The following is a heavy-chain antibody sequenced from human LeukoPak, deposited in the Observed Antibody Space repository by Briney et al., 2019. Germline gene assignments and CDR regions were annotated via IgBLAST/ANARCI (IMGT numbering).Heavy chain of an antibody. V-gene: IGHV3-7*01. CDR1: GFTFSSYW. J-gene: IGHJ6*02. CDR3: ARDEQTYDFLEWLQSIPHYYYGMDV. Sequence: PGGSLRLSCAASGFTFSSYWMSWVRQAPGKGLEWVANIKQDGSEKYYVDSVKGRFTISRDNAKNSLYLQMNSLRAEDTAVYYCARDEQTYDFLEWLQSIPHYYYGMDVWGQGTTVTVSS. D-gene: IGHD3-3*01. CDR2: IKQDGSEK.